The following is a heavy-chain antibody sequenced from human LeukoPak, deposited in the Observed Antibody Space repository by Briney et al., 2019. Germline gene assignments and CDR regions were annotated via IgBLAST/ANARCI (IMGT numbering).Heavy chain of an antibody. D-gene: IGHD4-11*01. V-gene: IGHV1-2*02. Sequence: ASVKVSCKASGYTFTGYYMHWVRQAPGQGLEWMGWINPNSGGTNYAQKLQGRVTITGNTSISTAYMELSSLRSEDTAVYYCARIDYSNAFDIWGQGTMVTVSS. CDR2: INPNSGGT. CDR3: ARIDYSNAFDI. CDR1: GYTFTGYY. J-gene: IGHJ3*02.